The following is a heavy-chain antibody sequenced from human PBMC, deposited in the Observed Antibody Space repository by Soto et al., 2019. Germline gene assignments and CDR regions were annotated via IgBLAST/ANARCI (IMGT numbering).Heavy chain of an antibody. Sequence: QVQLEQSEIEVKKPGSSVKVPCKVSGGAISWVRQAPGQGFEWLAGIVPTYRTIKYGQKFPDRLTITADYMCLTRLRPGDTAVYYCVSSRSVPRDMYFGSWSSLDDWGQGTLV. J-gene: IGHJ4*02. CDR2: IVPTYRTI. D-gene: IGHD3-10*01. V-gene: IGHV1-69*01. CDR1: GGA. CDR3: VSSRSVPRDMYFGSWSSLDD.